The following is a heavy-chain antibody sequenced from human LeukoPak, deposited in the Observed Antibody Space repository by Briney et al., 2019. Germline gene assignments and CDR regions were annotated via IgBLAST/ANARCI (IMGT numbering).Heavy chain of an antibody. CDR2: IASNGGSQ. D-gene: IGHD5-12*01. V-gene: IGHV3-30*18. Sequence: GGSLRLSCAASGFTFTTLGLHWLRQAPGKGLEWVAAIASNGGSQYYADSVKGRFTISRDNSKNTLFLQMNSLRPDDTAVYYCAKSGHDSLHWYHSFDYWGQGTLVTVSS. J-gene: IGHJ4*02. CDR1: GFTFTTLG. CDR3: AKSGHDSLHWYHSFDY.